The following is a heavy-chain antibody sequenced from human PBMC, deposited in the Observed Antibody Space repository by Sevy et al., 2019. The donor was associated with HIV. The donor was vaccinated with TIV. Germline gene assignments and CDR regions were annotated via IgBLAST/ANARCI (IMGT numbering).Heavy chain of an antibody. V-gene: IGHV3-30-3*01. CDR1: GFTFSSYA. J-gene: IGHJ4*02. CDR2: ISYDGSNK. CDR3: ARGRRYYYGSGSYSYYFDY. Sequence: QLGGSLRLSCAASGFTFSSYAMHWVRQAPGKGLEWVAVISYDGSNKYYADSVKGRFTISRDNSKNTLYLQMNSLRAEDTAVYYCARGRRYYYGSGSYSYYFDYWGQGTLVTVSS. D-gene: IGHD3-10*01.